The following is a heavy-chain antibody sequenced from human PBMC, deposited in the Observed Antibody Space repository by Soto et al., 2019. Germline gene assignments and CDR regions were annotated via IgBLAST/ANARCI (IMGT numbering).Heavy chain of an antibody. J-gene: IGHJ4*02. CDR3: SRHQAGYCGGDCYAYFDS. CDR2: FLWNSGT. D-gene: IGHD2-21*02. CDR1: GGSTNSYS. Sequence: QVQLQESGPGLVKPSETLSLTCTVSGGSTNSYSWSWIRQPPGKVMEWIGVFLWNSGTDYNALLKSRITISVDTSSHQLSLKLTSVTAADPAVYFCSRHQAGYCGGDCYAYFDSWGPGTLVTVSS. V-gene: IGHV4-59*08.